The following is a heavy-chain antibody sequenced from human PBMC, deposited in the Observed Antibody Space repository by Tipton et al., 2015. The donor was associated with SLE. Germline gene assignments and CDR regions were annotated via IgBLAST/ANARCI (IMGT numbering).Heavy chain of an antibody. Sequence: TLSLTCTVSGGSIGTYYWNWIRHAPGKGLEWIGYIYCSGSSKSNPSLKSRVAMSLDRPNNQFSLKLTSVTAADTAVYYCARGHYFGSGYPGYFDYWGQGALVSVSS. D-gene: IGHD3-10*01. CDR3: ARGHYFGSGYPGYFDY. V-gene: IGHV4-59*01. CDR2: IYCSGSS. J-gene: IGHJ4*02. CDR1: GGSIGTYY.